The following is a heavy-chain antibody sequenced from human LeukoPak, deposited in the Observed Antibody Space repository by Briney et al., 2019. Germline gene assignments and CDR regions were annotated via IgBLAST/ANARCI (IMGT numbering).Heavy chain of an antibody. D-gene: IGHD6-19*01. CDR1: GGSFSGYY. J-gene: IGHJ5*02. V-gene: IGHV4-34*01. Sequence: LSETLSLTCAVYGGSFSGYYWSWIRQPPGKGLEWIGEINHSGSTNYNPSLKSRVTISVDTSKNQFSLKLSSVTAADTAVHYCARGLRAVAGKRSWFDPWGQGTLVTVSS. CDR2: INHSGST. CDR3: ARGLRAVAGKRSWFDP.